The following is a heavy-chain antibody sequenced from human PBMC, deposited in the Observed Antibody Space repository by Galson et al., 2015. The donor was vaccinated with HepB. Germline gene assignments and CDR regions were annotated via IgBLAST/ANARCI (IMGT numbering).Heavy chain of an antibody. V-gene: IGHV3-30*18. CDR3: AKDYFDSGFDP. D-gene: IGHD3-10*01. Sequence: SLRLSCAASGFTFRSYGMHWVRQAPGKGLEWVAVISHDGSQKYYADSVKGRFTISRDNSKNTLYLQMDSLRAEDTALYYCAKDYFDSGFDPWGQGTLLTVSS. CDR1: GFTFRSYG. J-gene: IGHJ5*02. CDR2: ISHDGSQK.